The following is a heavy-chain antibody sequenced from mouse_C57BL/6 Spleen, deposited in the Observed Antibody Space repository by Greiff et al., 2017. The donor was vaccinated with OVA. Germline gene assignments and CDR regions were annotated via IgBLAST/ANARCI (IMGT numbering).Heavy chain of an antibody. CDR2: IYPGDGDT. D-gene: IGHD3-2*02. CDR3: APDSSGPWFAY. CDR1: GYAFSSSW. V-gene: IGHV1-82*01. J-gene: IGHJ3*01. Sequence: VQLQQSGPELVKPGASVKISCKASGYAFSSSWMNWVKQRPGKGLEWIGRIYPGDGDTNYNGKFKGKATLTADKSSSTASMQLSSLTSEDSAVYFCAPDSSGPWFAYWGQGTLVTVSA.